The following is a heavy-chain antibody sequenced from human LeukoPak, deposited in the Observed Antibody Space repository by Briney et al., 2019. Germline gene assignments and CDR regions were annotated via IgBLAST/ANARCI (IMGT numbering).Heavy chain of an antibody. CDR3: ARQYYVFWSVFYPADYYFDY. CDR1: GFSFSDFG. J-gene: IGHJ4*02. CDR2: ISAHSRYI. V-gene: IGHV3-21*01. D-gene: IGHD3-3*01. Sequence: GGSLRLSCAASGFSFSDFGMTWVRQAPGKGLEWVSSISAHSRYIYYADSVKGRFTISRDNAQTSLYLEMNSLRGEDSAVYYCARQYYVFWSVFYPADYYFDYGGRGPLVTVSS.